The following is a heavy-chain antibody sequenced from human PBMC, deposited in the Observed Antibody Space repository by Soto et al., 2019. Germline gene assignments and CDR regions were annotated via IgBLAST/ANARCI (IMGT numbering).Heavy chain of an antibody. J-gene: IGHJ5*02. V-gene: IGHV3-48*03. CDR2: INTAGNTK. D-gene: IGHD2-21*01. Sequence: GGSLRLSCAASGFTFSNFEMHWVRQAPGKGLEWVSYINTAGNTKYYAESVKGRFTISRDNAKNSLYLQMNSLRDEDTAIYYCARDTILDPWGQGTLVTVSS. CDR1: GFTFSNFE. CDR3: ARDTILDP.